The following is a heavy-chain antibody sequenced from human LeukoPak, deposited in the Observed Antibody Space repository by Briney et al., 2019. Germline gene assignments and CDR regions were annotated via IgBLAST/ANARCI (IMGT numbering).Heavy chain of an antibody. CDR3: ASFLASTDFDY. Sequence: GGSLRLSCAASGFTFSSYSMNWVRQAPGKGLEWVSSISSSSSYIYYAASVKGRSTISRDNAKNSLYLQMNSLRAEDTAVYYCASFLASTDFDYWGQGTLVTVSS. D-gene: IGHD2-15*01. CDR2: ISSSSSYI. CDR1: GFTFSSYS. J-gene: IGHJ4*02. V-gene: IGHV3-21*01.